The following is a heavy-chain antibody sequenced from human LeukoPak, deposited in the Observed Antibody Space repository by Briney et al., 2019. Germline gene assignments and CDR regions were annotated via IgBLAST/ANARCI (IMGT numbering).Heavy chain of an antibody. D-gene: IGHD6-19*01. CDR2: ISGSGGST. V-gene: IGHV3-23*01. CDR1: GFTFSSYA. CDR3: AKPPRTGWYGHYYFDY. J-gene: IGHJ4*02. Sequence: PGGSLRLSCAASGFTFSSYAMSWVRQAPVKGLEWVSAISGSGGSTYYADSVKGRFTISRDNSKNTLYLQMNSLRAEDTAVYYCAKPPRTGWYGHYYFDYWGQGTLVTVSS.